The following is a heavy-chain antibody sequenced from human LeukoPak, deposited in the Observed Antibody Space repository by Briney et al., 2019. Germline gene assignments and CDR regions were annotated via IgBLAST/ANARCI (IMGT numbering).Heavy chain of an antibody. J-gene: IGHJ3*02. CDR3: ARDEHYDSSGYSDAFDI. V-gene: IGHV1-18*01. CDR2: ISAYNGNT. D-gene: IGHD3-22*01. CDR1: GYTFTSYG. Sequence: GASVKVSCKASGYTFTSYGISWVRQAPGQGLEGMGWISAYNGNTNYAQKLQGRVTMTTDTSTSTAYMELRSLRSDDTAVYYCARDEHYDSSGYSDAFDIWGQGTMVTVSS.